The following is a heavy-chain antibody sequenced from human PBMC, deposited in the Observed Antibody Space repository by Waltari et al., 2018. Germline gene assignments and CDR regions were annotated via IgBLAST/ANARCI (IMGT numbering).Heavy chain of an antibody. CDR3: TRDTAMVLLRYYYYYGMDV. D-gene: IGHD5-18*01. J-gene: IGHJ6*02. CDR1: GFTFGDYA. CDR2: IRSKAYGGTT. V-gene: IGHV3-49*04. Sequence: EVQLVESGGGLVQPGRSLRLSCTASGFTFGDYAMSWVRQAPGKGLAGVGFIRSKAYGGTTEYAASVKGRFTISRDDSKSIAYLQMNSLKTEDTAVYYCTRDTAMVLLRYYYYYGMDVWGQGTTVTVSS.